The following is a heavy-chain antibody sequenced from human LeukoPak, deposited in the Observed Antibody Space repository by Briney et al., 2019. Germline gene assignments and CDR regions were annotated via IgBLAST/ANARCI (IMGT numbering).Heavy chain of an antibody. V-gene: IGHV3-23*01. D-gene: IGHD1-26*01. CDR1: GFTFSSYA. J-gene: IGHJ3*01. CDR3: AKDFLGSIPDAFDV. Sequence: GGSLRLSCAASGFTFSSYAMHWVRQAPGKGLEWVSGISGSGGNTYYADSVKGRFTISRDNSKNTLWLQMNSLTAEDTAIYHCAKDFLGSIPDAFDVWGQGTMVTVSS. CDR2: ISGSGGNT.